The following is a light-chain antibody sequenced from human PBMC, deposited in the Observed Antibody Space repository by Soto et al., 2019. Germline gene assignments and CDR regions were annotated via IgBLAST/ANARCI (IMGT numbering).Light chain of an antibody. CDR1: SSDLGIYNY. CDR2: EVT. CDR3: SSYTTSSTRV. J-gene: IGLJ1*01. Sequence: QSVLTQPASVSGSPGQWIAISCSGSSSDLGIYNYVSWYQQHPGKVPKLIIFEVTNRPSGVSNRFSGSKSGNTASLTISGLQAEDEADYYCSSYTTSSTRVFGTGTKVTVL. V-gene: IGLV2-14*01.